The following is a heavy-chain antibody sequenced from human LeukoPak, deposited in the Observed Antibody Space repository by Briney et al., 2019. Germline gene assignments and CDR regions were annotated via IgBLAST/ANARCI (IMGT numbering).Heavy chain of an antibody. CDR3: AKGHCSSTGCPRYYFDY. D-gene: IGHD2-2*01. Sequence: GGSLRLSCAVSGFTFSNYTMSWVRQAPGKGLEWVSGIGGSDSATDGTTYYADSVQGRFTISRDNSKNTLYLQMNSLRAEDTAVYYCAKGHCSSTGCPRYYFDYWGQGTLVTVSS. J-gene: IGHJ4*02. CDR1: GFTFSNYT. CDR2: IGGSDSATDGTT. V-gene: IGHV3-23*01.